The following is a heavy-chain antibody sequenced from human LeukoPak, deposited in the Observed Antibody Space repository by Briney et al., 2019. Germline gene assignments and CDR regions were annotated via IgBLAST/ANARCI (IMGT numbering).Heavy chain of an antibody. CDR1: GYTFISYG. CDR3: ARARGGSYQSYYFDY. CDR2: ISAYNGNT. J-gene: IGHJ4*02. D-gene: IGHD1-26*01. Sequence: GASVKVSCKASGYTFISYGISWVRQAPGQGLEWMGWISAYNGNTNYAQKLQGRVTMTTDTSTSTAYMELRSLRSDDTAVYYCARARGGSYQSYYFDYWGQGTLVTVSS. V-gene: IGHV1-18*01.